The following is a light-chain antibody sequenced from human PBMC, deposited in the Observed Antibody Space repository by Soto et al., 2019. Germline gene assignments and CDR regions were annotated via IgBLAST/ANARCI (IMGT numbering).Light chain of an antibody. CDR1: RVINAN. J-gene: IGKJ1*01. CDR3: QQYNNWRT. V-gene: IGKV3D-15*01. Sequence: EIVLTQSPATLSLSPWKKPTLSCRGNRVINANLAWYQQKPGQAPRLVVWDATQRATGIPARFSGSGSGTEFTLTISSLQSEDFAVYYCQQYNNWRTFGQGTKVDIK. CDR2: DAT.